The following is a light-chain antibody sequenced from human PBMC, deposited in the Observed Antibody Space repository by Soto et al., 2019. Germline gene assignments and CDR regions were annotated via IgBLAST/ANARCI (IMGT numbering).Light chain of an antibody. V-gene: IGKV3D-15*01. Sequence: EIVMTQSPATLSVSPGERATLSCRASQSVSSNLAWYQQKPGQAPRLLIYGASTRATGIPARFSGSGSGTEFPLTIRSLQSEDFAVYYCQQYNNWPPWTFGPGTKVEIK. CDR1: QSVSSN. J-gene: IGKJ1*01. CDR2: GAS. CDR3: QQYNNWPPWT.